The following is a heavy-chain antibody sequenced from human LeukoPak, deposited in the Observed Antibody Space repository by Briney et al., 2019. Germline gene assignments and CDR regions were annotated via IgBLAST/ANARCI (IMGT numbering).Heavy chain of an antibody. CDR3: ARTNPVYGDYDY. Sequence: GGSLRLSCAVSGFSVNDSYMSWVRQAPGKGLQWVSVMFPDGRTYYADSVKGRFTISRDLARNTLLLQMHSLRADDTAVHYCARTNPVYGDYDYWGQGTLVTVSS. D-gene: IGHD4-17*01. J-gene: IGHJ4*02. CDR2: MFPDGRT. CDR1: GFSVNDSY. V-gene: IGHV3-53*01.